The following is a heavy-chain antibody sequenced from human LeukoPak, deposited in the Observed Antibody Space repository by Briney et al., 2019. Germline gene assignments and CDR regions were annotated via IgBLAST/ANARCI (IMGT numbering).Heavy chain of an antibody. CDR2: ISYDGRDQ. D-gene: IGHD3-10*01. CDR3: AREYYYASGRNLGMDV. V-gene: IGHV3-30*04. Sequence: WGSLRLSCAASEFTFFNYAMHWVRQAPGKGLEWVALISYDGRDQYFADSVKGRFSISRDNSKNMLFLQMNSLRAEDTAVYSCAREYYYASGRNLGMDVWGHGTTVTVSS. J-gene: IGHJ6*02. CDR1: EFTFFNYA.